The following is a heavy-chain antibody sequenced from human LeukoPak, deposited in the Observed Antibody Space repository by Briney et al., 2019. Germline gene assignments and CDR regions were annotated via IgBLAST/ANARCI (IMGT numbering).Heavy chain of an antibody. Sequence: PRGSLRLSCAASGFTFSSYAMSWVRQAPGEGLEWVSAISGSGGSTYYADSVKGRFTISRDNAKNTLYLQMHRLRAEDTAVYYCAKGTLWELPLAPFDYWGQGTLVTVSS. V-gene: IGHV3-23*01. D-gene: IGHD1-26*01. CDR2: ISGSGGST. CDR1: GFTFSSYA. CDR3: AKGTLWELPLAPFDY. J-gene: IGHJ4*02.